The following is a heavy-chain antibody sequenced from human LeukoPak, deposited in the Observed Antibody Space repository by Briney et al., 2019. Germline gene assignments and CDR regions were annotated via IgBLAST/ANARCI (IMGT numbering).Heavy chain of an antibody. D-gene: IGHD5-24*01. J-gene: IGHJ4*02. CDR3: ARESVDGYNGAFDY. CDR1: GFLFKSYA. V-gene: IGHV3-64*02. CDR2: INKNGGSK. Sequence: GGSLGLSLAASGFLFKSYAMHGGRQAPGKGREYVSAINKNGGSKYYADSVKGTFTISRDNSKNTLYLQMGSLRAEDMAVYYYARESVDGYNGAFDYWGQGTLVTVSS.